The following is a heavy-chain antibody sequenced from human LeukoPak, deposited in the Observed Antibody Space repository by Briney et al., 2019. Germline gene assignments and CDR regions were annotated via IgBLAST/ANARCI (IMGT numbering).Heavy chain of an antibody. CDR1: GLTCSSDG. CDR2: IWYDGSNK. Sequence: GRSVRRSWAATGLTCSSDGMRWVRQAPGKGLEWVAVIWYDGSNKYYADSVKGRFTISRDNSKNTLYLQMNSLRAEDTAVYYCARGAYGVRYFDWLFDYWGQGTLVTVSS. CDR3: ARGAYGVRYFDWLFDY. D-gene: IGHD3-9*01. J-gene: IGHJ4*02. V-gene: IGHV3-33*01.